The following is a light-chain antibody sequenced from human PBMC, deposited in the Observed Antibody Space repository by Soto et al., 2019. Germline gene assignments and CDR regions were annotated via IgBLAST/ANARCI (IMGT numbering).Light chain of an antibody. J-gene: IGLJ2*01. Sequence: QPVLTQSPSASASLGASVRLTCTLSSGHSSYAIAWHQQQPEKGPRYLMKLNSDGSHSKGDGIPDRFSGSGSGAVRYLTIPSLQSEGGADYYGQTGAPAIQVFGGGPKLTVL. CDR2: LNSDGSH. V-gene: IGLV4-69*01. CDR3: QTGAPAIQV. CDR1: SGHSSYA.